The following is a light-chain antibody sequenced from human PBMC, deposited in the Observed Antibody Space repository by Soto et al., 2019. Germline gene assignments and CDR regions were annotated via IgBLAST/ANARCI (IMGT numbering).Light chain of an antibody. CDR3: QQYRGYWT. V-gene: IGKV1-5*01. J-gene: IGKJ1*01. CDR1: QSISSW. CDR2: DAS. Sequence: IRMTRSAFTLSASVGDRVTITCRASQSISSWLAWYQQKPGKATKLLIYDASSLESGVPSRFSGSGSGTEFTLTISSLQPDDFATYYCQQYRGYWTFGQGTKVDIK.